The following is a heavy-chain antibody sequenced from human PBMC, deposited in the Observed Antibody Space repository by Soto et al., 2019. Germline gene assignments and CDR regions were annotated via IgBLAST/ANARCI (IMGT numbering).Heavy chain of an antibody. Sequence: YVTLRLPGIVAPSTLCCSINYLDRNRQPPRRRLECTGRVYSCGNPYYYPSLKRRVTISVDTSKNQFSLKLSAVTAADTAVYYCARGGAWFGELSGLYYYYYMDVWGKGTTVTVSS. CDR1: PSTLCCSINY. CDR3: ARGGAWFGELSGLYYYYYMDV. D-gene: IGHD3-10*01. J-gene: IGHJ6*03. V-gene: IGHV4-39*01. CDR2: VYSCGNP.